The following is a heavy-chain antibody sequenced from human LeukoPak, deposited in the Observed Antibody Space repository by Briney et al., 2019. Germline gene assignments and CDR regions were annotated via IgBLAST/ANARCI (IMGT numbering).Heavy chain of an antibody. J-gene: IGHJ4*02. Sequence: ASVKVSCKASGYTFTSYDINWVRQATGQGLEWMGWINPNSGGTNYAQKFQGRVTMTRDTSISTAYMELSRLRSDDTAVYYCAGAGENDYGGQGTLVTVSS. CDR2: INPNSGGT. CDR3: AGAGENDY. CDR1: GYTFTSYD. V-gene: IGHV1-2*02. D-gene: IGHD3-10*01.